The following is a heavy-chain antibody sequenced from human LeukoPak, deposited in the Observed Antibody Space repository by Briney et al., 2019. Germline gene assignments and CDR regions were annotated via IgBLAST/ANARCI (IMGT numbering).Heavy chain of an antibody. CDR1: GFTFGNSW. V-gene: IGHV3-74*01. Sequence: PGGSLRLYCAASGFTFGNSWVHWVRQAPGKGLVWVSLINADGSTTTYADSVKGRFTISRDNARNTVSLQMNSLTIEDTAVYYCVVVVEPPDSDGFDVWGQGTMITVSS. CDR3: VVVVEPPDSDGFDV. J-gene: IGHJ3*01. CDR2: INADGSTT. D-gene: IGHD1-14*01.